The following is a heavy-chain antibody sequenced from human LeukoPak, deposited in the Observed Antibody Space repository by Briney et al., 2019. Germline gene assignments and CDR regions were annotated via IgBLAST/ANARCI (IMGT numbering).Heavy chain of an antibody. Sequence: GGSLRLSCAVSGFTISDFWMHWARQAPGKGLVWVSGVNDDGSDTFYADSVEGRFTISRDNAKNTLYLQMNSLRVEDTAIYYCGPLDYGDWGQGTLVTVSS. CDR1: GFTISDFW. CDR3: GPLDYGD. V-gene: IGHV3-74*01. D-gene: IGHD4-17*01. J-gene: IGHJ4*02. CDR2: VNDDGSDT.